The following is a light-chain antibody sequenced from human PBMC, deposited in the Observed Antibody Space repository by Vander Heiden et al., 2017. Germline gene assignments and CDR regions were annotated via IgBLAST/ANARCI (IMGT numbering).Light chain of an antibody. J-gene: IGLJ2*01. CDR1: NSDIGGYNY. Sequence: QSALTQPRSVSGSPGQSVTISCTGTNSDIGGYNYVSWYQQQPGKAHKLMIYDVSKRPSGVPDRFSGSKSGNTASLTISGLQADDEDDYFCCSYAGTDTIFGGGTKLTVL. V-gene: IGLV2-11*01. CDR3: CSYAGTDTI. CDR2: DVS.